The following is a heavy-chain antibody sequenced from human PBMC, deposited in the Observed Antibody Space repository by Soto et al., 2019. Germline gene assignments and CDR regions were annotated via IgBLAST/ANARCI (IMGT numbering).Heavy chain of an antibody. J-gene: IGHJ4*02. CDR2: IYYSGST. CDR3: ARHLYDSSGYYPLYFDY. CDR1: GGSISSSDYY. D-gene: IGHD3-22*01. V-gene: IGHV4-39*01. Sequence: SETLSLTCTVSGGSISSSDYYWGWIRQPPGKGLEWIGSIYYSGSTYYNPSLKSRVTMSVDTSKNQFSLKLSSVTAADTAVYYCARHLYDSSGYYPLYFDYWGQGTLVTVSS.